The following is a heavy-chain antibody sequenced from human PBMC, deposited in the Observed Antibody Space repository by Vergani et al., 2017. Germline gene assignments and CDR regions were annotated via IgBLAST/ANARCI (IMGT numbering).Heavy chain of an antibody. CDR1: GYTFTSYA. J-gene: IGHJ6*03. CDR2: INAGNGNT. D-gene: IGHD3-10*01. CDR3: ARTLWFGERDYYXMDV. V-gene: IGHV1-3*01. Sequence: QVQLVQSGAEVEKPGASVKVSCKASGYTFTSYALHWVRQAPGQRLEWMGWINAGNGNTKYSQKFQGRVTITRDTSASTAYMELSSLRSEDTAVYYCARTLWFGERDYYXMDVWGKGTTVTVSS.